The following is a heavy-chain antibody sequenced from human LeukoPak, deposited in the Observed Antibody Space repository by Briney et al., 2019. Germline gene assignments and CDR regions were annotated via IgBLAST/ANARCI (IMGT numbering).Heavy chain of an antibody. CDR1: GGSISSSRNC. CDR2: IYYTGST. J-gene: IGHJ5*02. CDR3: ARLKGIAVAGTNIWFDP. Sequence: SETLSLTCIVSGGSISSSRNCWGWIRQPPGKGLEWIGSIYYTGSTYYNPSLRSRVTISVDTSKNQFSLKLSSVTAADTAVYYCARLKGIAVAGTNIWFDPWGQGTLVTVSS. D-gene: IGHD6-19*01. V-gene: IGHV4-39*01.